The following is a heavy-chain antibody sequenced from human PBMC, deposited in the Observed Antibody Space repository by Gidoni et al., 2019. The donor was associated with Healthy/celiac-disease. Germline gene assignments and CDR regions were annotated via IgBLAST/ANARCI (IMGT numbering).Heavy chain of an antibody. CDR3: AKGTIAATNGVYYYGMDV. J-gene: IGHJ6*02. CDR1: GFTFDDYA. V-gene: IGHV3-9*01. CDR2: ISWNSGSI. D-gene: IGHD6-13*01. Sequence: EVQMVESGGGLVQPGRSLRLSCAAPGFTFDDYARHWVRQAPGKGLEWDSGISWNSGSIGYADSVKGRFTISRDNAKNSLYLQMNSLRAEDTALYYCAKGTIAATNGVYYYGMDVWGQGTTVTVSS.